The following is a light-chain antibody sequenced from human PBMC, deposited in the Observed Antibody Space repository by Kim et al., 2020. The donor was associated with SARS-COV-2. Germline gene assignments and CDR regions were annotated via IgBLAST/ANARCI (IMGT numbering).Light chain of an antibody. CDR1: QGVGSY. CDR2: GAS. V-gene: IGKV3-15*01. J-gene: IGKJ1*01. CDR3: QQYKTWPL. Sequence: SVAPGVRVTPSCRASQGVGSYLAWYQQKPGQAPRLLIYGASTRDSDIPARFTGRGSGTEFTLTISSLQSEDVAIYYCQQYKTWPLFGQGTKVDIK.